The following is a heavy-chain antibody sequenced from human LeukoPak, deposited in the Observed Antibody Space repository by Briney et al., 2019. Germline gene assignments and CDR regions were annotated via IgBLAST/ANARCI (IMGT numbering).Heavy chain of an antibody. J-gene: IGHJ4*02. V-gene: IGHV4-30-4*01. CDR3: ARVSRGITIFGVVTAYFDY. CDR1: GGSISSGDYY. CDR2: IYYSGST. D-gene: IGHD3-3*01. Sequence: SETLSLTCTVSGGSISSGDYYLSWIRQPPGKGLEWIVYIYYSGSTYYNPSLKSRVTISVDTFKNQFSLKLSSVTAADTAVYYCARVSRGITIFGVVTAYFDYWGQGTLVTVSS.